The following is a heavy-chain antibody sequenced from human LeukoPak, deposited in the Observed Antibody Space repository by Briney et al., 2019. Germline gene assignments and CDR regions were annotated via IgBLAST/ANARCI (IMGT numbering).Heavy chain of an antibody. CDR3: AKPHYSSSWSDAFDI. J-gene: IGHJ3*02. CDR1: GFTFSTYA. V-gene: IGHV3-23*01. D-gene: IGHD6-13*01. CDR2: ISGSSGST. Sequence: HTGGSLRLSCAASGFTFSTYAMSWVRQAPGKGLEWVSAISGSSGSTYYADSVKGRFTISRDNSKNTLYLQMNSLRAEDTAVYYCAKPHYSSSWSDAFDIWGQGTMVTVSS.